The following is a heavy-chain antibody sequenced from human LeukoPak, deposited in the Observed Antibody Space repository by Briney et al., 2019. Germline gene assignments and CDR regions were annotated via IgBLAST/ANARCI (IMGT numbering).Heavy chain of an antibody. V-gene: IGHV4-59*08. CDR3: ARTVAIAAAGFDY. D-gene: IGHD6-13*01. CDR1: GGSISNKY. Sequence: PSETLSLTCSLSGGSISNKYWSWIRQAPGKGLEWIGYVYYTGSTSYNPSLKSRVTISLDTSKNQFSLKLSSVTAADTAVYYCARTVAIAAAGFDYWGQGTLVTVSS. CDR2: VYYTGST. J-gene: IGHJ4*02.